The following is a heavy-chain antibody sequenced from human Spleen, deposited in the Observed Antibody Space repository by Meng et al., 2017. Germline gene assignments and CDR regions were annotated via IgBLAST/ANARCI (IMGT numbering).Heavy chain of an antibody. CDR2: ISSNGGST. Sequence: EVQLVESGGGLVQPGGSLRLSCAASGFIFSNYAMHWVRQAPGKGLEYVSAISSNGGSTYYGNSVKGRFIIARDNSKNTLYLQMGSLRGEDMAVYYCARGRHSYGYVDYWGQGTLVTVSS. J-gene: IGHJ4*02. V-gene: IGHV3-64*01. CDR3: ARGRHSYGYVDY. CDR1: GFIFSNYA. D-gene: IGHD5-18*01.